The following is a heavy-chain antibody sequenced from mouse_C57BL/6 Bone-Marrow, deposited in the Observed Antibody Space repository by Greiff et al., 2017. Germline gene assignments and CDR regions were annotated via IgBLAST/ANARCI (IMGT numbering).Heavy chain of an antibody. Sequence: QVHVKQPGAELVKPGASVKLSCKASGYTFTSYWMPWVKQRPGQGLEWIGMIHPNSGSTNYNEKFKSKATLTVDKSSSTAYMQLSSLTSEDSAVYYCARGWLPWFAYWGQGTLVTVSA. CDR1: GYTFTSYW. CDR2: IHPNSGST. CDR3: ARGWLPWFAY. D-gene: IGHD2-3*01. J-gene: IGHJ3*01. V-gene: IGHV1-64*01.